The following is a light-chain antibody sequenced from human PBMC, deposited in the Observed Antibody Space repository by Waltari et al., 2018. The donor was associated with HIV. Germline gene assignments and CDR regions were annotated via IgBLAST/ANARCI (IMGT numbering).Light chain of an antibody. CDR2: GYN. V-gene: IGLV1-40*01. CDR3: HSYDSSLDGWV. J-gene: IGLJ3*02. CDR1: SSNLGADYP. Sequence: QSVLTQPPSVSGAPGQRVTISCTGSSSNLGADYPVNWYKQLPGTAPKPLIYGYNNRPSGVPDRFSGSKSGTSASLAISGLQAEDEADYYCHSYDSSLDGWVFGGGTKLTVL.